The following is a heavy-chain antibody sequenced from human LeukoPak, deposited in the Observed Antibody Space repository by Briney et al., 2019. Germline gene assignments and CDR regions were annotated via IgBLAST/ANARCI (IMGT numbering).Heavy chain of an antibody. J-gene: IGHJ3*02. CDR3: VRDSVPRDFEI. CDR1: GGSISSYF. Sequence: SETLSLTCTVSGGSISSYFWTWIRQPAGKGLEWIGRISASGNTNYSPSLNSRVTMSMHTSKNQFYLKMTSVNAADTGVYYCVRDSVPRDFEIWGEGTMVTVSS. V-gene: IGHV4-4*07. CDR2: ISASGNT. D-gene: IGHD6-6*01.